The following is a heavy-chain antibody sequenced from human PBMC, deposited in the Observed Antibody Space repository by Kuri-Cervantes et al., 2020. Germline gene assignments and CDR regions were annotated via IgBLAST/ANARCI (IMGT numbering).Heavy chain of an antibody. J-gene: IGHJ4*02. CDR2: IYYSGST. CDR1: GGSISSSSYY. Sequence: GSLRLSCTVSGGSISSSSYYWGWIRQPPGKGLEWIGSIYYSGSTYYNPSLKSRVTISVDTSKNQFSLKLSSVTAADTAVYYCARGQDYWGQGTLVTGYS. CDR3: ARGQDY. V-gene: IGHV4-39*01.